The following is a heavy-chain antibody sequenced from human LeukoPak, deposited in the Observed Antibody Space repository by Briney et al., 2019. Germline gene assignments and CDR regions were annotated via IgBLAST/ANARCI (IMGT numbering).Heavy chain of an antibody. D-gene: IGHD2-2*01. Sequence: GGSLRLSRAASGFTFSSYEMNWVRQAPGKGLEWVSYFSGSCTTIYYADSVKGRFTISRDNAKNSLYLQMNSLRAEDTAVYYCARKYCSSTSCLIDNWGQGALVTVSP. CDR2: FSGSCTTI. CDR3: ARKYCSSTSCLIDN. J-gene: IGHJ4*02. CDR1: GFTFSSYE. V-gene: IGHV3-48*03.